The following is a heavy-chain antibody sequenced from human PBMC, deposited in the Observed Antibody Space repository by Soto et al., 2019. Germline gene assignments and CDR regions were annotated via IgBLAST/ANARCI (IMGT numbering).Heavy chain of an antibody. Sequence: ESGGDLVQPGGSLRLSCAASGFTFSSYDFQWVRQNTGKGLEWVSGIGKAGDTYYAGSVKGRFTFSRENAKNSLYLQMNSLRAGDTAVYYCTRGAAGFDYWGQGTLVTVSS. D-gene: IGHD6-13*01. J-gene: IGHJ4*02. CDR2: IGKAGDT. CDR3: TRGAAGFDY. CDR1: GFTFSSYD. V-gene: IGHV3-13*01.